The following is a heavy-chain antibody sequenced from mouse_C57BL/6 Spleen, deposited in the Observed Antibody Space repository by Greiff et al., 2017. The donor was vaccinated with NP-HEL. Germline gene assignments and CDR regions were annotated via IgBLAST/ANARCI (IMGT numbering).Heavy chain of an antibody. V-gene: IGHV5-4*01. D-gene: IGHD1-1*01. CDR3: AREGYYGSSYDFDV. CDR2: ISDGGSYT. CDR1: GFTFSSYA. Sequence: EVQRVESGGGLVKPGGSLKLSCAASGFTFSSYAMSWVRQTPEKRLEWVATISDGGSYTYYPDNVKGRFTISRDNAKNNLYLQMSHLKSEDTAMYYCAREGYYGSSYDFDVWGTGTTVTVSS. J-gene: IGHJ1*03.